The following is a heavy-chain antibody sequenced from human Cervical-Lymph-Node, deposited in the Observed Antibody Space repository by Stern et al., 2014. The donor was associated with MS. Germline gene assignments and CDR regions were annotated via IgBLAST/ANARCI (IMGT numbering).Heavy chain of an antibody. V-gene: IGHV5-51*03. Sequence: VQLVESGAEVKKPGESLKISCKGSGYSFATYWIGWVRQMPGKGLERMGILYPGDSDPRYSPSFQGQVTISADKSISTAYLHWSSLKASDTAMYYCARPGDDTAKYGLDVWGQGTTVTVSS. D-gene: IGHD5-18*01. J-gene: IGHJ6*02. CDR2: LYPGDSDP. CDR3: ARPGDDTAKYGLDV. CDR1: GYSFATYW.